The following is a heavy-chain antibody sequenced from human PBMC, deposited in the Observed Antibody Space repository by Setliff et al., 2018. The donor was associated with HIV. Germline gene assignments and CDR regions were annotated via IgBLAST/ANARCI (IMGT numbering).Heavy chain of an antibody. D-gene: IGHD3-22*01. CDR3: ARLHYYDRSGLTVDAFDI. Sequence: SETLSLTCTVSGGSISSGSYYWSWIRQPAGKGLEWIGLIYTSGRTNYNPSLKSRVKISVDTSKNQFSLDLSSVTAADTAVYYCARLHYYDRSGLTVDAFDIWGQGTMVTVS. CDR1: GGSISSGSYY. CDR2: IYTSGRT. V-gene: IGHV4-61*02. J-gene: IGHJ3*02.